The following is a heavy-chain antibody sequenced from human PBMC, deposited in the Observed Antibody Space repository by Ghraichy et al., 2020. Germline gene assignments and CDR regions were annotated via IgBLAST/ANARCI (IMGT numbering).Heavy chain of an antibody. Sequence: GESLNISCKGSGYSFTSYWIGWVCQMPGKGLEWMGIIYPGDSDTRYSPSFQGQVTISADKSISTAYLQWSSLKASDTAMYYCARHYDYGDYDALYFDYWGQGTLVTVSS. V-gene: IGHV5-51*01. J-gene: IGHJ4*02. D-gene: IGHD4-17*01. CDR1: GYSFTSYW. CDR2: IYPGDSDT. CDR3: ARHYDYGDYDALYFDY.